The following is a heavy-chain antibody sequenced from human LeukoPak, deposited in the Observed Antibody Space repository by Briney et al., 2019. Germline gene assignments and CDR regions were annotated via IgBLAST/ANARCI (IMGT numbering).Heavy chain of an antibody. Sequence: PGGSLRLSCAASGFTFSSYWMHWVRQAPGKGPVWVSRINSDGSSTSYADSVKGRFTISRDNAKNTLYLQMNSLRAEDTAVYYCARERGPDYGDYRPRGPDAFDIWGQGTMVTVSS. V-gene: IGHV3-74*01. J-gene: IGHJ3*02. CDR2: INSDGSST. D-gene: IGHD4-17*01. CDR3: ARERGPDYGDYRPRGPDAFDI. CDR1: GFTFSSYW.